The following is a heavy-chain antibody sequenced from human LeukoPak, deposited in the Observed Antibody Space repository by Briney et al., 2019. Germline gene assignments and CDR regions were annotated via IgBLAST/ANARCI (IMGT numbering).Heavy chain of an antibody. Sequence: ASVKVSCKASGGTLSSYAISWVRQAPGQGLEWMGWISAYNGNTNYAQKLQGRVTMTTDTSTSTAYMELRSLRSDDTAVYYCAVFYYYDSSGYAFDIWGQGTMVTVSS. CDR2: ISAYNGNT. CDR3: AVFYYYDSSGYAFDI. D-gene: IGHD3-22*01. V-gene: IGHV1-18*01. CDR1: GGTLSSYA. J-gene: IGHJ3*02.